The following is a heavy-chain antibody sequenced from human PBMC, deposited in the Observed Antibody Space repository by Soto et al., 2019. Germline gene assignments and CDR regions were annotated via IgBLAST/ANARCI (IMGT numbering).Heavy chain of an antibody. V-gene: IGHV4-59*01. CDR2: ISYSGST. Sequence: SETLSLTCTVSGGSISSYYWIWIRQPPGKGLEWIGYISYSGSTNYNPSLKSRPTISVDTSKNQFSLKLRSVTAADTAVYYCARASPYGDYALDYWGQGTLVTVSS. CDR3: ARASPYGDYALDY. J-gene: IGHJ4*02. CDR1: GGSISSYY. D-gene: IGHD4-17*01.